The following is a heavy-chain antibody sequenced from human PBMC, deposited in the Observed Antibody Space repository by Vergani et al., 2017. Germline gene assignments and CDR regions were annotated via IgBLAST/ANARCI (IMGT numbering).Heavy chain of an antibody. V-gene: IGHV3-33*01. Sequence: QVQLVESGGGVVQPGRSLRLSCAASGFTFSSYGMHWVRQAPGKGLEWVAVIWYDGSNKYYADSVKGRFTISRDNSKNTLYLQMNSLRAEDTAVYYCAXGPVRAASYFWSGYYGGAFDIWGQGTMVTVSS. CDR2: IWYDGSNK. CDR1: GFTFSSYG. J-gene: IGHJ3*02. CDR3: AXGPVRAASYFWSGYYGGAFDI. D-gene: IGHD3-3*01.